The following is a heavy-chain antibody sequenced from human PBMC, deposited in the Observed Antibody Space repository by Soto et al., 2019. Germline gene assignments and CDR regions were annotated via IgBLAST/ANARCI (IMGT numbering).Heavy chain of an antibody. CDR2: IKQDGSEK. Sequence: GGSLRLSCAASGFTFSSYWMSWVSQAPGKGLEWVANIKQDGSEKYYVDSVKGRFTISRDNAKNSLYLQMNSLRAEDTAVCYCARDRDLAARPTDAFDIWGQGTMVTVSS. CDR1: GFTFSSYW. V-gene: IGHV3-7*01. J-gene: IGHJ3*02. CDR3: ARDRDLAARPTDAFDI. D-gene: IGHD6-6*01.